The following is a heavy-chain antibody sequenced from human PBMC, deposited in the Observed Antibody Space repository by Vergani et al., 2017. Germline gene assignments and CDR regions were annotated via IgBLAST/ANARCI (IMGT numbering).Heavy chain of an antibody. CDR2: IYTSGAT. Sequence: QVQLQESGPGLVKPSQTLSLTCTVSGGSFSTGGQSWTWLRQSAGKGLEWIGRIYTSGATNYNPSLRSRAIMSVDASKKQFSLKLTSVTAADTAVYYCARTAKNIVVVPAARTGGSGSGYFDLWGRGTLVTVSS. V-gene: IGHV4-61*02. J-gene: IGHJ2*01. CDR1: GGSFSTGGQS. CDR3: ARTAKNIVVVPAARTGGSGSGYFDL. D-gene: IGHD2-2*01.